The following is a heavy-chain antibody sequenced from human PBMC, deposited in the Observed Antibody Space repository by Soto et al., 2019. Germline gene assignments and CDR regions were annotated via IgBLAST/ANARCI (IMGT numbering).Heavy chain of an antibody. CDR2: IIPILGIA. D-gene: IGHD3-22*01. CDR3: VRTIGDYYDSSGFDY. V-gene: IGHV1-69*10. CDR1: GGTFSSYA. J-gene: IGHJ4*02. Sequence: ASVKVSCKASGGTFSSYAISWVRQAPGQGLEWMGGIIPILGIANYAQKFQGRVTITADKSTSTAYMELSSLRSEDTAVYYCVRTIGDYYDSSGFDYWGQGTLVTVSS.